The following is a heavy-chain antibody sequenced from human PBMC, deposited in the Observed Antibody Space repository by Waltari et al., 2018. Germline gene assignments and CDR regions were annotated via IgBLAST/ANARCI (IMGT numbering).Heavy chain of an antibody. CDR2: INHSGRT. D-gene: IGHD3-3*01. CDR3: ARRWSGYPNWFDP. V-gene: IGHV4-34*01. Sequence: QVQLQQWGAGLLKPSETLSLTCAVYGGSFSGYYWSWIRQPPGKGLEWIGEINHSGRTNYNPSLKSRGTISVDTSKNQFSLKLSSVTAADTAVYYCARRWSGYPNWFDPWGQGTLVTVSS. CDR1: GGSFSGYY. J-gene: IGHJ5*02.